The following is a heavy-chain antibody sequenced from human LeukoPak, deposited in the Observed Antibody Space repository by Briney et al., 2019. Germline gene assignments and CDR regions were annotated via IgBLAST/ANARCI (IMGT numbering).Heavy chain of an antibody. Sequence: GGSLRPSCVASGFTFSIYAMSWVRQAPGKGLEWVSSISSSGDYTYYTDPVKGRFTISRDNSKDTLYLQMNNLRAEDTAVYYCAKDRPNYHESNGHYYRRNGDYWGQGTLVTVSS. D-gene: IGHD3-22*01. CDR3: AKDRPNYHESNGHYYRRNGDY. J-gene: IGHJ4*02. CDR2: ISSSGDYT. CDR1: GFTFSIYA. V-gene: IGHV3-23*01.